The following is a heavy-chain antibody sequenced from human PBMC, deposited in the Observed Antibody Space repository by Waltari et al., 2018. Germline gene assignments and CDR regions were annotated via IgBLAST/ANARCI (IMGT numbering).Heavy chain of an antibody. J-gene: IGHJ4*02. V-gene: IGHV4-39*07. D-gene: IGHD2-2*01. CDR2: IYYSGST. CDR1: GGSISSSSYY. Sequence: QLQLQESGPGLVKPSETLSLTCTVSGGSISSSSYYRGWIRQPPGKGLGWIGSIYYSGSTYYNPSLKSRVTISVDTSKNQFSLKLSSVTAADTAVYYCARGLIVVVPAAAMGGKYYFDYWGQGTLVTVSS. CDR3: ARGLIVVVPAAAMGGKYYFDY.